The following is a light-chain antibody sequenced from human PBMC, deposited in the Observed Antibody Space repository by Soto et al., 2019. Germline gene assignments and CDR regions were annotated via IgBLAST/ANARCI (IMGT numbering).Light chain of an antibody. CDR3: QQYASSPLT. Sequence: EIVLTQSPGTLSLSSGERATLSCRASQSVRSNYLAWYQQKPGQAPRLRIYGASSRATGIPDRFGGSGSGTGFTLTISRLEPEDFAVYYCQQYASSPLTFGGGTKVEIK. V-gene: IGKV3-20*01. CDR2: GAS. CDR1: QSVRSNY. J-gene: IGKJ4*01.